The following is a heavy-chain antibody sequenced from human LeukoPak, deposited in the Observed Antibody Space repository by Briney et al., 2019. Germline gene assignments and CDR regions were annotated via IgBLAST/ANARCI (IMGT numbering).Heavy chain of an antibody. CDR1: GGTFSSYA. CDR2: IIPIFGIA. V-gene: IGHV1-69*04. D-gene: IGHD2-15*01. CDR3: ARDHFMVVVAATLNWFDP. J-gene: IGHJ5*02. Sequence: SVKVSCKASGGTFSSYAISWVRQAPGQGLEWMGRIIPIFGIANYAQKFQGRVTITADKSTSTAYMELSSLRSEDTAVYYCARDHFMVVVAATLNWFDPWGQGTLSPSPQ.